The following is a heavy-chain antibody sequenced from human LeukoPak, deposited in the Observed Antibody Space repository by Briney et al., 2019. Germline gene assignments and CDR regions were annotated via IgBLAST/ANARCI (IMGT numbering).Heavy chain of an antibody. D-gene: IGHD1-1*01. Sequence: ASVKVSCKASGYTFTSYYMHWVRQAPGQGLEWMGWINPNSGGTNYAQTFQGSVTITRDTSIRQAYMELVRLRCDAQGVYYCARDSRRTTGTPYGYFDYWGQGTLVTVSS. J-gene: IGHJ4*02. CDR1: GYTFTSYY. CDR3: ARDSRRTTGTPYGYFDY. V-gene: IGHV1-2*02. CDR2: INPNSGGT.